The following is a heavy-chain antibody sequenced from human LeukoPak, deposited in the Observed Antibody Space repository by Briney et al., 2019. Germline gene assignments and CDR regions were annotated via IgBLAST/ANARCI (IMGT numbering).Heavy chain of an antibody. Sequence: PSETLSLTCTVSGGSISSYYWSWIRQPPGKGLEWIGYIYTSGSTNYNPSLKSRVTISVDTSKNQFSLKLSSVTAADTAVYYCARQGSPGRLFDYWGQGTLVTVSS. CDR2: IYTSGST. J-gene: IGHJ4*02. V-gene: IGHV4-4*09. CDR3: ARQGSPGRLFDY. CDR1: GGSISSYY. D-gene: IGHD1-26*01.